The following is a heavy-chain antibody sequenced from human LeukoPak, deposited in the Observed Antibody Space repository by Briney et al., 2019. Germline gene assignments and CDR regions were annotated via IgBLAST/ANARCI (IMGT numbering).Heavy chain of an antibody. Sequence: GGSLRLSCAASGFTFSSYAMSWVRQAPGKGLEWVSAISGSGGSTYYADSVKGRFTISRDNSKNTLYLQMNSLRAEDTAVYYCAKDMSGSGWYGWYFDLWGRGTLVTVSS. CDR1: GFTFSSYA. D-gene: IGHD6-19*01. V-gene: IGHV3-23*01. J-gene: IGHJ2*01. CDR2: ISGSGGST. CDR3: AKDMSGSGWYGWYFDL.